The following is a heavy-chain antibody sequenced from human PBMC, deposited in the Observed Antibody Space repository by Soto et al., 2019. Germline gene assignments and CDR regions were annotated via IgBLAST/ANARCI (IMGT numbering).Heavy chain of an antibody. Sequence: GGSLRLSCAASGFTFSSYSMNWVRQAPGKGLEWVSYISSSSSTIYYADSVKGRFTISRDNAKNSLYLQMNSLRAEDTAVYYCARDPASKDCSGGSCYLRDPYYFDYWGQGTLVTVSS. CDR2: ISSSSSTI. CDR1: GFTFSSYS. D-gene: IGHD2-15*01. CDR3: ARDPASKDCSGGSCYLRDPYYFDY. J-gene: IGHJ4*02. V-gene: IGHV3-48*01.